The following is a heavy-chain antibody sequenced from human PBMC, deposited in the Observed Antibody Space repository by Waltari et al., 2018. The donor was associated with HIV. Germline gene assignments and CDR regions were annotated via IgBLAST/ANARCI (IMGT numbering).Heavy chain of an antibody. CDR2: IYYTGRA. V-gene: IGHV4-39*01. D-gene: IGHD1-26*01. CDR1: GGSVSSSSYF. Sequence: QLQLQESGPGLVKPSETLSLTCTVSGGSVSSSSYFWGWIRQPPGTGLGWVGRIYYTGRAYYNPSLKSRVTISVDTSKNQFSLKVTSVTAADTAVYYCARHALRVGAAYWNFDLWGRGTLVTVSS. J-gene: IGHJ2*01. CDR3: ARHALRVGAAYWNFDL.